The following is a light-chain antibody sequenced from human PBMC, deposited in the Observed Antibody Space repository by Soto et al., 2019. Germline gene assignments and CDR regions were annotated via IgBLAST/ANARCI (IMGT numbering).Light chain of an antibody. CDR2: DVS. V-gene: IGLV2-14*01. Sequence: QSALTQPASVSGSPGQSITISCTGTSSDVGGYNYVSWYQQHPGKAPKLMLYDVSNRPSGVSNRLSGSKSGNTASLTISGLQAEDEAAYYCSSYTSSSTLVFGGGTQLTVL. CDR1: SSDVGGYNY. CDR3: SSYTSSSTLV. J-gene: IGLJ2*01.